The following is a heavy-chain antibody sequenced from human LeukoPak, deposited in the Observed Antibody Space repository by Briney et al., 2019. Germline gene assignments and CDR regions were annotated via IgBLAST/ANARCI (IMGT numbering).Heavy chain of an antibody. CDR2: IGGSGGST. D-gene: IGHD1-26*01. CDR3: AKDKGSGTYPPY. Sequence: PGGSLRLSCAASGFTFSSFAMSWVRQAPGKGLEWVSGIGGSGGSTYYVDSVKGRFTISRDNSNNRLYLQMNSLRTDDTAVYYCAKDKGSGTYPPYWGQGTLVTVSS. CDR1: GFTFSSFA. V-gene: IGHV3-23*01. J-gene: IGHJ4*02.